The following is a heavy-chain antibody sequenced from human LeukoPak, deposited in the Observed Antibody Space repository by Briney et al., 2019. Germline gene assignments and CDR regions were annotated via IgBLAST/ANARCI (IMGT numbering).Heavy chain of an antibody. J-gene: IGHJ4*02. D-gene: IGHD6-13*01. CDR1: GFTFGDYA. Sequence: GGSLRLSCTASGFTFGDYAMSWVRQAPGKGLEWVGFIRSKAYGGTTEYAASVKGRFTISRDDSKSIAYLQMNSLKTEDTAVYYCASSASPWYSSSWLFDYWGQGTLVTVSS. CDR2: IRSKAYGGTT. CDR3: ASSASPWYSSSWLFDY. V-gene: IGHV3-49*04.